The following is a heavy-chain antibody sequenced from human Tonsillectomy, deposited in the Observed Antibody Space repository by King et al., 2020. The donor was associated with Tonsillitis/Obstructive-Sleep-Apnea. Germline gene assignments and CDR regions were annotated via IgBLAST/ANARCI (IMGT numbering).Heavy chain of an antibody. J-gene: IGHJ6*02. Sequence: QLVQSGAEMKKPGASVKVSCKASGYTFTSYAITWVRQAPGQGLEWMGWISAYNGNTNYAQKLQGRVTMTTDTSTSTVYMDLRSLRSDDTAVYYCARVARRGPEPHYHYYGVDVWGQGTTVTVSS. CDR3: ARVARRGPEPHYHYYGVDV. CDR1: GYTFTSYA. V-gene: IGHV1-18*01. D-gene: IGHD3-10*01. CDR2: ISAYNGNT.